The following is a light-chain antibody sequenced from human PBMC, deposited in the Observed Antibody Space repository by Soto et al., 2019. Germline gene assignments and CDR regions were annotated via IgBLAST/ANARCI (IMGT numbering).Light chain of an antibody. CDR3: SSYTNSSTLVG. Sequence: QSALTQPASVSGSPGQSITISCTGTSSDVGGYNFVSWYQHHPGKAPQLIIYEVSTRPSGVSNRFSASKSGNTASLTISGLQAEDEADYYCSSYTNSSTLVGFGGGTKLTVL. J-gene: IGLJ2*01. V-gene: IGLV2-14*01. CDR1: SSDVGGYNF. CDR2: EVS.